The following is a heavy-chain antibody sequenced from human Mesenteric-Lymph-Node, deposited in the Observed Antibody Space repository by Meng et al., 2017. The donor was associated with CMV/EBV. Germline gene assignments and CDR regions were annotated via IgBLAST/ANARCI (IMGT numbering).Heavy chain of an antibody. Sequence: GSLRLSCAVYGGSFSGYYWSWIRQPPGKGLEWIGEINHSGSTNYNPSLKSRVTISVDTSKNQFSLKLSSVTAADTAVYYCARATTLFWSGYYSYFDYWGQGTLVTVSS. CDR1: GGSFSGYY. CDR2: INHSGST. CDR3: ARATTLFWSGYYSYFDY. J-gene: IGHJ4*02. V-gene: IGHV4-34*01. D-gene: IGHD3-3*01.